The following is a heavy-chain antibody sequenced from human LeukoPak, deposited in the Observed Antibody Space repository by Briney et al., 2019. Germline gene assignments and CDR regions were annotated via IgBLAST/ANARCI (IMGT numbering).Heavy chain of an antibody. V-gene: IGHV1-18*01. CDR2: ISAYNGNT. Sequence: ASVKVSCKASGGTFSSYAISWVRQAPGPGLEWMGWISAYNGNTNYAQKLQGRVTMTTDTSTSTAYMELRSLRSDDTAVYYCASGRGLLPDYWGQGTLVTVSS. J-gene: IGHJ4*02. CDR1: GGTFSSYA. CDR3: ASGRGLLPDY. D-gene: IGHD2-15*01.